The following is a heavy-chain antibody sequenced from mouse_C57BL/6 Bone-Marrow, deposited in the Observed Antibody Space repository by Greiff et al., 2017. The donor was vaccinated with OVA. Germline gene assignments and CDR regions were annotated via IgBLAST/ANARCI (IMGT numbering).Heavy chain of an antibody. V-gene: IGHV1-7*01. Sequence: QVQLQQSGAELAKPGASVKLSCKASGYTFTSYWMHWVKQRPGQGLEWIGYINPSSGYTKYNQKFKDKATLTADKSSSTAYMQLSSLTYEDSAVYYCASPLYGNNWYFDVWGTGTTVTVSS. CDR2: INPSSGYT. CDR1: GYTFTSYW. CDR3: ASPLYGNNWYFDV. J-gene: IGHJ1*03. D-gene: IGHD2-1*01.